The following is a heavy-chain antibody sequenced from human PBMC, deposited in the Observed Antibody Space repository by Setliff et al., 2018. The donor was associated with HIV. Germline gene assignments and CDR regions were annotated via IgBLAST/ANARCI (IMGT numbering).Heavy chain of an antibody. J-gene: IGHJ3*01. CDR2: LDPESGEV. CDR3: ATGTGKYSVDAFGV. D-gene: IGHD7-27*01. Sequence: ASVKVSCKASGYTFSDFYIHWVQQAPGKGLEWMGRLDPESGEVIYGENFQGRVTISADTSINTTYMELPSLTSEDTAVYYCATGTGKYSVDAFGVWGLGTVVTVSS. V-gene: IGHV1-69-2*01. CDR1: GYTFSDFY.